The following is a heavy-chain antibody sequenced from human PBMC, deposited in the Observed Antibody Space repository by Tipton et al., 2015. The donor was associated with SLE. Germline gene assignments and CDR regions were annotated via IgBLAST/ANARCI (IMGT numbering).Heavy chain of an antibody. D-gene: IGHD2/OR15-2a*01. J-gene: IGHJ4*02. V-gene: IGHV4-59*11. Sequence: TLSLTCTVSGGSISSQYWSWIRQPPGKGLEWIGYIYYSGSTNYNPSLKSRVTISVDTSKNQFSLKLSSVTAADTAVYYCAKGARDERGHYFVFDFWGRGALVTVSS. CDR2: IYYSGST. CDR1: GGSISSQY. CDR3: AKGARDERGHYFVFDF.